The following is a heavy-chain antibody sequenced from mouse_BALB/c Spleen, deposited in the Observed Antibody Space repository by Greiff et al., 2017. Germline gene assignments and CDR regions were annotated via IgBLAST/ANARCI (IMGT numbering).Heavy chain of an antibody. D-gene: IGHD2-4*01. CDR1: GYTFTDYN. Sequence: VQLQQSGPELVKPGASVKISCKASGYTFTDYNMHWVKQSHGKSLEWIGYIYPYNGGTGYNQKFKSKATLTVDNSSSTAYMELRSLTSEDSAVYYRARGGITTHAWFAYWGQGTLVTVSA. V-gene: IGHV1S29*02. CDR2: IYPYNGGT. CDR3: ARGGITTHAWFAY. J-gene: IGHJ3*01.